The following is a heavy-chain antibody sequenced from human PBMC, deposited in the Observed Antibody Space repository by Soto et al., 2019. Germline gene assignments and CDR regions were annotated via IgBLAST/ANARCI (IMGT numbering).Heavy chain of an antibody. CDR1: GGSISSSNW. CDR2: IYHSGST. Sequence: QVQLQESGPGLVKPSGTLSLTCAVSGGSISSSNWWSWVRQPPGKGLEWIGEIYHSGSTNYNPSLKSRVTISVDKSKNQFSLKVSSVTAADTAVYYCARAGRGYCSGGSCYSGLHGMDVWGQGTTVTVSS. V-gene: IGHV4-4*02. CDR3: ARAGRGYCSGGSCYSGLHGMDV. J-gene: IGHJ6*02. D-gene: IGHD2-15*01.